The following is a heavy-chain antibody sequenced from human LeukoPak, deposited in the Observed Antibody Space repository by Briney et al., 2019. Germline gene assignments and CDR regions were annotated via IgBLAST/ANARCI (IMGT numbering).Heavy chain of an antibody. D-gene: IGHD6-19*01. CDR1: GFTFDDYA. CDR2: ISWNSGSI. J-gene: IGHJ4*02. Sequence: GGSLRLSCAASGFTFDDYAMHWVRQAPGKGLEWVSGISWNSGSIGYADSVKGRFTISRDNAKNSLYLQMNSLRAEDTALYYCAKVSGPFDYWGQGTLVTVSS. CDR3: AKVSGPFDY. V-gene: IGHV3-9*01.